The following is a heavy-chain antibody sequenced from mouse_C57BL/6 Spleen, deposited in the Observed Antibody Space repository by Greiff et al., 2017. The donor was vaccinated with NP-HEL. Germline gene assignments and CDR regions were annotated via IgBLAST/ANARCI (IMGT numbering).Heavy chain of an antibody. J-gene: IGHJ1*03. Sequence: QVQLKQSGAELARPGASVKLSCKASGYTFTSYGISWVKQRTGQGLEWIGEIYPRSGNTYYNEKFKGKATLTADKSSSTAYMELRSLTSEDSAVYFCATYYYGSSWYFDVWGTGTTVTVSS. CDR3: ATYYYGSSWYFDV. CDR1: GYTFTSYG. CDR2: IYPRSGNT. D-gene: IGHD1-1*01. V-gene: IGHV1-81*01.